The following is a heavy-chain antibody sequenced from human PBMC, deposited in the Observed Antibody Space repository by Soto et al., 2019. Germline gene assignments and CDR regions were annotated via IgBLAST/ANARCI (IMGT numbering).Heavy chain of an antibody. J-gene: IGHJ4*02. CDR2: ISGRGDST. Sequence: EVQLLESGGILVHPGGSLRLSCEASGFTFSSYAMTWVCQAPGKGLDWVSAISGRGDSTYYADSVKGRFTISRDQSKNPLYLQMRRLRAEDTAVYFCAKERDSVADRYYFDDWGQGTLVTVSS. D-gene: IGHD1-26*01. CDR3: AKERDSVADRYYFDD. V-gene: IGHV3-23*01. CDR1: GFTFSSYA.